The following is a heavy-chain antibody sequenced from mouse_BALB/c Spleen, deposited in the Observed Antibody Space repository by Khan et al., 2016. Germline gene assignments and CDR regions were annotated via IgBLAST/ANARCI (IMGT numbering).Heavy chain of an antibody. CDR1: GFNIKDTY. CDR3: ARGDPDYPMDY. CDR2: IDPANGNT. J-gene: IGHJ4*01. Sequence: VQLQQSGAELVKPGASVKLSCTASGFNIKDTYMHWVKQRPEQGLEWIGRIDPANGNTKYDSKFQGKVTITADTSSNTAYLQLNSLTSEDTAVYYGARGDPDYPMDYWGQGTSVTVSS. D-gene: IGHD2-13*01. V-gene: IGHV14-3*02.